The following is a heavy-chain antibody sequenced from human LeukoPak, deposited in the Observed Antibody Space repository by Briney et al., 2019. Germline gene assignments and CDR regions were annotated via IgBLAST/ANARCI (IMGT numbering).Heavy chain of an antibody. Sequence: SQTLSFTCTVSGGSISSGGYYWSWIRQHPGKGLEWIGYIYYSGSTYYNPSLKSRVTISVDTSKNQFSLKLSSVTAADTAVYYCARVTGSHCGGDCYGGGFDYWGQGTLVTVSS. CDR2: IYYSGST. CDR1: GGSISSGGYY. D-gene: IGHD2-21*02. V-gene: IGHV4-31*03. J-gene: IGHJ4*02. CDR3: ARVTGSHCGGDCYGGGFDY.